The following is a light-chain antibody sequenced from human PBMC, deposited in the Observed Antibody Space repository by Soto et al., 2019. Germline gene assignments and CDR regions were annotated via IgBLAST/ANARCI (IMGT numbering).Light chain of an antibody. CDR1: QSVSYN. V-gene: IGKV3-15*01. CDR3: QQYNNWPLT. CDR2: GAS. Sequence: EIVMTQSPATLSVSPGERVTLSCRASQSVSYNLAWYQQKPGQAPRLLIYGASTRATGIPASFSGSGSGTEFTLTISSLQSEDSAVYYCQQYNNWPLTFGRGTKVEIK. J-gene: IGKJ4*01.